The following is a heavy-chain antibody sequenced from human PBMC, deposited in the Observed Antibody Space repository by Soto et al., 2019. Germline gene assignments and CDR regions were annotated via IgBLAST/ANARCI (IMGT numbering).Heavy chain of an antibody. D-gene: IGHD6-13*01. CDR3: ARSLSLSPIAAAGPTTHYYYGMDV. CDR1: GDSFSSNSAA. J-gene: IGHJ6*02. CDR2: TYYRSKWYN. V-gene: IGHV6-1*01. Sequence: SQTLSLTCAISGDSFSSNSAAWNWIRQSPSRGLEWLGRTYYRSKWYNDYAVSVKSRITINPDTSKNQFSLQLNSVTPEDTAVYYCARSLSLSPIAAAGPTTHYYYGMDVWGQGTTVTVSS.